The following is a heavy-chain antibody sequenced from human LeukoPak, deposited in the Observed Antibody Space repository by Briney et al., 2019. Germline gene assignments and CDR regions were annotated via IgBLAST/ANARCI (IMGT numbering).Heavy chain of an antibody. J-gene: IGHJ3*02. D-gene: IGHD2-15*01. Sequence: GGSLRLSCAASGFTLSSYWTHWVRHAPRKGLVWVSRLNNDGSSTNYADSVKGRFTISRDNAKNTLYLQMNSLRAEDTAVYYCARIAWDAFDIWGQGTMVTVSS. CDR2: LNNDGSST. CDR3: ARIAWDAFDI. CDR1: GFTLSSYW. V-gene: IGHV3-74*01.